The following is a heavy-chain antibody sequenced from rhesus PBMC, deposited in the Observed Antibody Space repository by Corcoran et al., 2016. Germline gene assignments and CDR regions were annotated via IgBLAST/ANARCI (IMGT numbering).Heavy chain of an antibody. CDR1: GGSISSSY. CDR3: ASEGAAAPFDY. J-gene: IGHJ4*01. D-gene: IGHD6-25*01. CDR2: IYGSGSST. Sequence: QLQLQESGPGLVKPSETLSVTCVVPGGSISSSYWSWLRQAPGKGLEWIGYIYGSGSSTNYNPSLRRRVTLSVDTSKNQLSLKLSSVTAADTAVYYCASEGAAAPFDYWGQGVLVTVSS. V-gene: IGHV4-169*02.